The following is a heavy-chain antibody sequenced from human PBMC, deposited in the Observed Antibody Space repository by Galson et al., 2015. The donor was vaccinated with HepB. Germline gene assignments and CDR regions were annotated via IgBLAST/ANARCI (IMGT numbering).Heavy chain of an antibody. Sequence: SLRLSCAASGFTFSGSAMHWVRQASGKGLEWVGRIRSKANSYATAYAASVKGRFTISRDDSKNTAYLQMNSLKTEDTAVYYCTRHERFLGGSATNYYYYYMDVWGKGTTVTVSS. CDR2: IRSKANSYAT. CDR1: GFTFSGSA. D-gene: IGHD3-10*01. V-gene: IGHV3-73*01. CDR3: TRHERFLGGSATNYYYYYMDV. J-gene: IGHJ6*03.